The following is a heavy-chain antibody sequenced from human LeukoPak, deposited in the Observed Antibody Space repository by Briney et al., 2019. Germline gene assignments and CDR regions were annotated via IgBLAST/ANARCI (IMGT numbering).Heavy chain of an antibody. CDR2: ISDSGTRT. Sequence: PGGSLRLSCAASGFTFSSYDMGWVRQAPGKGLEWVSAISDSGTRTYYADSVRGRFTISRDKFENTLYLHMNSLRAEDTAVYYCAKDSRRTSGWYYFDYWGQGTLVTVSS. J-gene: IGHJ4*02. CDR1: GFTFSSYD. D-gene: IGHD6-19*01. V-gene: IGHV3-23*01. CDR3: AKDSRRTSGWYYFDY.